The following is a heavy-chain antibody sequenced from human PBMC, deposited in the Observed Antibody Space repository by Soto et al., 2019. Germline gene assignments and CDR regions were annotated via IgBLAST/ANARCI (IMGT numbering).Heavy chain of an antibody. CDR3: ASSYYYDSSGYSSLYYYYGIDV. CDR2: INAGNGNT. CDR1: GYTFTSYA. Sequence: QVQLVQSGAEVKKPGASVKVSCKASGYTFTSYAMHWVRQAPGQRLEWMGWINAGNGNTKYSQMFQGRVTTTRDTSASTAYMELSSLRSEDTAVYYCASSYYYDSSGYSSLYYYYGIDVWGQGTTVTVSS. V-gene: IGHV1-3*01. D-gene: IGHD3-22*01. J-gene: IGHJ6*02.